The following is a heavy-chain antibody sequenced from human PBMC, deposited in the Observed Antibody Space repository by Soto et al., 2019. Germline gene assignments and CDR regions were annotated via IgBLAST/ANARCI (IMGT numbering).Heavy chain of an antibody. Sequence: ASVKVSCKASGYTFTGYYMHWVRQAPGQGLEWMGWINPNSGGTNYAQKFQGWVTMTRDTSISTAYMELSRLRSDDTAVYYCARVESDSSGYYYFDYWGQGTLVTSPQ. CDR3: ARVESDSSGYYYFDY. V-gene: IGHV1-2*04. D-gene: IGHD3-22*01. CDR2: INPNSGGT. J-gene: IGHJ4*02. CDR1: GYTFTGYY.